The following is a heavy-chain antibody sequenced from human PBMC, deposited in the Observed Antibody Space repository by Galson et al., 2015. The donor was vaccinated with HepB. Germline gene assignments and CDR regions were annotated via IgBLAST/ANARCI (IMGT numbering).Heavy chain of an antibody. V-gene: IGHV3-7*03. J-gene: IGHJ4*02. D-gene: IGHD6-19*01. CDR2: IKQDGSEK. CDR3: ARDHWYSSGWYVDY. CDR1: GLTFSSAW. Sequence: SLRLPCPASGLTFSSAWKSWVRQAPAHGLEWVANIKQDGSEKYYEDSVKGRFTISRDNAKNSLYLQMNSLRAEDTAVYYCARDHWYSSGWYVDYWGPGTLVTVSS.